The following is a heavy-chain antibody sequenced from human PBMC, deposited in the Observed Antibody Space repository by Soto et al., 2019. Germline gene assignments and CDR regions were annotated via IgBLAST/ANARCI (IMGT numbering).Heavy chain of an antibody. V-gene: IGHV1-3*01. CDR1: GYTFSNYA. D-gene: IGHD3-22*01. J-gene: IGHJ4*02. CDR3: ARPDHYGDGSGLCDEGY. CDR2: INAGNGNT. Sequence: QVQLVQSGAELKKPGASVKLSCKASGYTFSNYAMHWVRQAPGQRLEWMGWINAGNGNTKYSQKFQGRVTINRDTSARTASGELGGLSPEEMAVYYGARPDHYGDGSGLCDEGYWCQGPLVRVS.